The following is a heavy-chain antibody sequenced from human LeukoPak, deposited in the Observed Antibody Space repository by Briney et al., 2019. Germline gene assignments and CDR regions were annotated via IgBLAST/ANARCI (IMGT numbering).Heavy chain of an antibody. CDR3: ARVIVATNTFDAFDI. CDR2: IIPILGIA. D-gene: IGHD5-12*01. Sequence: SVKVSCKASGGTFSSYAISWVRQAPGQGLEWMGRIIPILGIANYAQKFQGRVTITADKSTSTAYMELSSLRSEDTAVYYCARVIVATNTFDAFDIWGQGTMVTVSS. J-gene: IGHJ3*02. CDR1: GGTFSSYA. V-gene: IGHV1-69*04.